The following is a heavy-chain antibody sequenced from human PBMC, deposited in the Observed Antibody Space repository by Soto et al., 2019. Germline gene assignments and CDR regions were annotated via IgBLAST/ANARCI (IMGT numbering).Heavy chain of an antibody. CDR1: GGSFSGYY. Sequence: SETLSLTCAVYGGSFSGYYWSWIRQPPGKGLEWIGEINHGGSTNYNPSLKSRVTISVDTSKNQFSLKLSSVTAADTAVYYCASLRFGERGNYYYYYGMDVWGQGTTVTVSS. D-gene: IGHD3-10*01. J-gene: IGHJ6*02. V-gene: IGHV4-34*01. CDR3: ASLRFGERGNYYYYYGMDV. CDR2: INHGGST.